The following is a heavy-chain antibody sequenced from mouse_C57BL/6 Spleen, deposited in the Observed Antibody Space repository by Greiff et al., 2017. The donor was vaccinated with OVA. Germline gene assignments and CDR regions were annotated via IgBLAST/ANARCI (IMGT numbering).Heavy chain of an antibody. V-gene: IGHV2-5*01. J-gene: IGHJ3*01. CDR3: AKTYYDYDEGFAY. D-gene: IGHD2-4*01. Sequence: VQLQESGPGLVQPSQRLSITCTVSGFSLTSYGVHWVRQSPGKGLEWLGVIWRGGSTDYNAAFMSRLSITKDNSKSQVFFKMNSLQADDTAIYYCAKTYYDYDEGFAYWGQGTLVTVSA. CDR1: GFSLTSYG. CDR2: IWRGGST.